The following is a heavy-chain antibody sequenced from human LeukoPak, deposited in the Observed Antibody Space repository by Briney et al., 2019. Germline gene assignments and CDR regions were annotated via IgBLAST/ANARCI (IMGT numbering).Heavy chain of an antibody. Sequence: GASVKVSCKASGYTFTTYGINWVRQAPGQGLEWMAWISPYNGNTHYAQSLQGRVTVTTDTSTSTAYMELRSLRSDDTAVYHCARDNTGYNYGMDVWGQGTTVTVSS. CDR1: GYTFTTYG. D-gene: IGHD3-9*01. J-gene: IGHJ6*02. CDR3: ARDNTGYNYGMDV. CDR2: ISPYNGNT. V-gene: IGHV1-18*01.